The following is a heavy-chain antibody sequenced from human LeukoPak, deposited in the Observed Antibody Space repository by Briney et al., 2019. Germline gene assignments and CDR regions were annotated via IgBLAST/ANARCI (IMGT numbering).Heavy chain of an antibody. CDR2: IRYDGSNK. CDR3: ASDYPLYYYYMDV. V-gene: IGHV3-30*12. J-gene: IGHJ6*03. CDR1: GFTFSTYG. Sequence: GGSLRLSCAASGFTFSTYGMLWVRQAPGQGPEWVALIRYDGSNKYYADSVKGRFTISRDNSKNTLYLQMNSLRVEDTAVYYCASDYPLYYYYMDVWGKGTTVTVSS.